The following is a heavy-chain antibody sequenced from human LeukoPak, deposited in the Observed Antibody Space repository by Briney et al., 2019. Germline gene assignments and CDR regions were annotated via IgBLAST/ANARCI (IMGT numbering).Heavy chain of an antibody. CDR3: ARVVERPDSWFDP. Sequence: PSETLSLTCTVSGGSISSGDYYWSWIRQPPGKGLEWIGYIYYSGSTYYNPSLKSRVTISVDTSKNQFSLKLSSVTAADTAVYYCARVVERPDSWFDPWGQGTLVTVSS. CDR1: GGSISSGDYY. V-gene: IGHV4-30-4*01. D-gene: IGHD1-1*01. CDR2: IYYSGST. J-gene: IGHJ5*02.